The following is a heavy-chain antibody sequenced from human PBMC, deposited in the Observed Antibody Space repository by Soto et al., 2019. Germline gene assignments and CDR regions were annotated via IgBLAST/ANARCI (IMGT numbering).Heavy chain of an antibody. J-gene: IGHJ5*02. Sequence: QVQLQASGPGLVKPSETLSLTCTVSGGSISSYYWSWIRQPPGKGLEWIGYIYYSGSTNYNPSLKSRVTISVDTTKNQFSLKLSSVTAADTAVYYCARLIPAAGNWFDPWGQGTLVTVSS. CDR1: GGSISSYY. CDR2: IYYSGST. CDR3: ARLIPAAGNWFDP. D-gene: IGHD2-2*01. V-gene: IGHV4-59*08.